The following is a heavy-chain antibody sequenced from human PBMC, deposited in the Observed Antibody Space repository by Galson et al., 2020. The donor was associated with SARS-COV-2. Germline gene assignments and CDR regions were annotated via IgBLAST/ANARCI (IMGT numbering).Heavy chain of an antibody. Sequence: GGSLRLSCAASGFTFSSYYMTWVRQAPGKWLEWLSHISSSGTTMSYADSVKGRFTISRDNAKKSLYLQMNSLRAEDTAVYDCAREDTTVNEPVYGAPEVYYYGLDVWGQGATVTVS. D-gene: IGHD1-1*01. CDR2: ISSSGTTM. CDR3: AREDTTVNEPVYGAPEVYYYGLDV. CDR1: GFTFSSYY. J-gene: IGHJ6*02. V-gene: IGHV3-11*01.